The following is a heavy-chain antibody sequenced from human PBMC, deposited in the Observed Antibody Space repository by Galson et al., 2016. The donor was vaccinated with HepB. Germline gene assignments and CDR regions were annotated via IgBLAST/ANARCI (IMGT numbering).Heavy chain of an antibody. CDR2: IYYSGYT. D-gene: IGHD3-22*01. Sequence: TLSLTCTVSGGSISSGGYYWSWIRQHPGRGLEWIGNIYYSGYTYYNPSLKSRATISVDTSKNQFSLKLSSVTAADTAVYYCARGTPSYFYDSSGNLDYWGQGTLVTVSS. V-gene: IGHV4-31*03. CDR3: ARGTPSYFYDSSGNLDY. J-gene: IGHJ4*02. CDR1: GGSISSGGYY.